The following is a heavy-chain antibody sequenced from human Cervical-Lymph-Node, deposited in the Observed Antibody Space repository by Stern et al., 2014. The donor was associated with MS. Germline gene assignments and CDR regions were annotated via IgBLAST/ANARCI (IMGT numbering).Heavy chain of an antibody. CDR1: GYSFTSYW. D-gene: IGHD2-21*01. CDR2: NYPGDSDT. V-gene: IGHV5-51*01. J-gene: IGHJ4*02. CDR3: ARHCGFRPGCIDY. Sequence: EEQLVQSGAEVKKPGESLKISCKGSGYSFTSYWIGWVRQVPGKGLEWLGVNYPGDSDTSYRPSLQGQVTISADKSISTAYLQWSSLKASDTAMYYCARHCGFRPGCIDYWGQGTLVTVSS.